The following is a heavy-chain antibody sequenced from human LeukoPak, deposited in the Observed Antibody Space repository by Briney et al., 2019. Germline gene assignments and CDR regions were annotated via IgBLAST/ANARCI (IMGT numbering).Heavy chain of an antibody. V-gene: IGHV4-39*01. D-gene: IGHD2-2*01. CDR2: IYYSGST. CDR3: ARQHCSTTSCYDNWFDP. CDR1: GGSISSSSYY. Sequence: SETLSLTCTVSGGSISSSSYYWGWIRQPPGKGLEWIGSIYYSGSTYYNPSLKSRVTIYVDTSKNQFPLKLTSVTTADTAVYYCARQHCSTTSCYDNWFDPWGQGTLVTVSS. J-gene: IGHJ5*02.